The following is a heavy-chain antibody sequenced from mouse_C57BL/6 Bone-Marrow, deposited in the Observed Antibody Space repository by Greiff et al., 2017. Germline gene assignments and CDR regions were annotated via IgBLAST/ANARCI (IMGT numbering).Heavy chain of an antibody. CDR3: ARVDGYYLAY. J-gene: IGHJ3*01. V-gene: IGHV1-81*01. D-gene: IGHD2-3*01. Sequence: VKLQESGAELARPGASVKLSCKASGYTFTSYGISWVKQRTGQGLEWIGEIYPRSGKTYYNEKFKGKATLTADKSSSTAYMELRSLTAEDSAVYFCARVDGYYLAYWGQGTLVTVSA. CDR1: GYTFTSYG. CDR2: IYPRSGKT.